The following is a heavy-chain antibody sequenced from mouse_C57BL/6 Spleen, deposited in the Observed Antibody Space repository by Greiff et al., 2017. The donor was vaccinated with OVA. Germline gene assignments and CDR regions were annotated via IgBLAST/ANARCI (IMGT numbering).Heavy chain of an antibody. D-gene: IGHD1-1*01. CDR2: ISDGGSYT. J-gene: IGHJ2*01. Sequence: EVMLVESGGGLVKPGGSLKLSCAASGFTFSSYAMSWVRQTPEKRLEWVATISDGGSYTYYPDNVKGRFTISRDNAKNNLYLQMSHLKSEDTAMYYCARERITLFDYWGQGTTLTVSS. V-gene: IGHV5-4*01. CDR3: ARERITLFDY. CDR1: GFTFSSYA.